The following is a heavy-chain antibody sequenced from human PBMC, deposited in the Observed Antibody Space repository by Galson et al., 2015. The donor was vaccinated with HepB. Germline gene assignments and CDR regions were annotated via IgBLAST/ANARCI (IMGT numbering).Heavy chain of an antibody. CDR1: GYTFTELS. CDR2: FDPEDGET. J-gene: IGHJ4*02. V-gene: IGHV1-24*01. Sequence: SVKVSCKVSGYTFTELSIHWVRQAPGKGLEWMGGFDPEDGETIYAQKLQGRVTMIRDTSTSTAYMELRSLRSDDTAVYYCARDVDHRFDHWGQGTLVTVSS. CDR3: ARDVDHRFDH.